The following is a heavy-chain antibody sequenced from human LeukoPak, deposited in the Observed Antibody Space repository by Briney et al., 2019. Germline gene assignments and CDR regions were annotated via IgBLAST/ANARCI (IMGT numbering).Heavy chain of an antibody. CDR1: GFPFSSYE. CDR3: ARDSAVPAAQLDH. J-gene: IGHJ4*02. Sequence: GGSLRLSCAASGFPFSSYEMNWVRQAPGKGPEWISCIDTSSTTIYYIDSVKGRFTISRDNAKDSLYLQMNSLRVEDTAVYYCARDSAVPAAQLDHWGQGTLVTVSS. V-gene: IGHV3-48*03. D-gene: IGHD2-2*01. CDR2: IDTSSTTI.